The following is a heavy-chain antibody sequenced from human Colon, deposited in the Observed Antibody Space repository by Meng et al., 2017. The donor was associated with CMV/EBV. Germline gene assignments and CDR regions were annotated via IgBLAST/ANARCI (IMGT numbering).Heavy chain of an antibody. J-gene: IGHJ4*02. Sequence: GSLRLSCTVSGDSINTYYWSWIRQPPGKGLEWMGYIYYSGSTGTNYNPSLKSRVTISVDTSKNEFSLRLSSVTAADTAVYYCAGNLAVLPTAKVLWDYWGQGALVTVSS. CDR2: IYYSGST. CDR1: GDSINTYY. D-gene: IGHD2-2*01. V-gene: IGHV4-59*01. CDR3: AGNLAVLPTAKVLWDY.